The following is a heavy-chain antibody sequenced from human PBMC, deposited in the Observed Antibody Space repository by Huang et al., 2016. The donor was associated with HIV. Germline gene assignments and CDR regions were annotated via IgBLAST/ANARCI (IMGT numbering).Heavy chain of an antibody. D-gene: IGHD6-13*01. Sequence: QVQLVESGGGVVQPGRSLRISCAASGFTFSSYGMHWVRQAPGKGGGGVAVKSNEAKTKYYAEAGKGRFSISRDKSKTTVYLQLNSLRVEDTAVYYCAKGGSAAAVLDFWGQGTLVTVSS. CDR2: KSNEAKTK. J-gene: IGHJ4*02. V-gene: IGHV3-30*18. CDR1: GFTFSSYG. CDR3: AKGGSAAAVLDF.